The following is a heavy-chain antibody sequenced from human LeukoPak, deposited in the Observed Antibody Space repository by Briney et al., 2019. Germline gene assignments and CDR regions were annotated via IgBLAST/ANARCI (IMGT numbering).Heavy chain of an antibody. CDR3: ARDLEEQLVLIDY. CDR1: GFTFSSYW. CDR2: INTDGSST. D-gene: IGHD6-6*01. Sequence: GGSLRLSCAASGFTFSSYWMHWVRQAPGKGLVWVSRINTDGSSTSYADSVKGRFTISRDNAKNTLYLQMNSLRAEDAAVYYCARDLEEQLVLIDYWGQGTLVTVSS. J-gene: IGHJ4*02. V-gene: IGHV3-74*01.